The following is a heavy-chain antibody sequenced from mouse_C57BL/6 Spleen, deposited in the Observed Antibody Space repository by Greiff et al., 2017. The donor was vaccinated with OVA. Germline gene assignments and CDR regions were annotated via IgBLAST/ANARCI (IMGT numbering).Heavy chain of an antibody. V-gene: IGHV5-17*01. D-gene: IGHD2-1*01. Sequence: EVKLMESGGGLVKPGGSLKLSCAASGFTFSDYGMHWVRQAPEKGLEWVAYISSGSSTIYYADTVKGRFTISRDNAKNTLFLQMTSLRSEDTAMYYCARVPLYYDYAMHYWGQGTSVTVSS. CDR1: GFTFSDYG. J-gene: IGHJ4*01. CDR2: ISSGSSTI. CDR3: ARVPLYYDYAMHY.